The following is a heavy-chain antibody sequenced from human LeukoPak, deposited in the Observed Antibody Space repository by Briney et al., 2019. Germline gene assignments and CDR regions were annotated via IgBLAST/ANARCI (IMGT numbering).Heavy chain of an antibody. V-gene: IGHV3-23*01. CDR3: AKGSGFVVVPAAAYYYYYYMDV. CDR2: ISGSGGST. D-gene: IGHD2-2*01. Sequence: GGSLRLSCTASGFTLADYAMSWVRQAPGKGLEWVSAISGSGGSTYYADSVKGRFTISRDNSKNTLYLQMNSLRAEDTAVYYCAKGSGFVVVPAAAYYYYYYMDVWGKGTTVTVSS. J-gene: IGHJ6*03. CDR1: GFTLADYA.